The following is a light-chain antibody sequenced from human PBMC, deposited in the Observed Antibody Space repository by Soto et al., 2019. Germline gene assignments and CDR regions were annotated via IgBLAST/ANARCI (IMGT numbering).Light chain of an antibody. CDR3: QVWDSDVLHHV. V-gene: IGLV3-21*02. CDR1: NIGTKT. J-gene: IGLJ1*01. CDR2: DDS. Sequence: SNELTQSPSLSLAPGQTARITCAGNNIGTKTVHWFQQRPGQAPVLVVFDDSHRPSGIPERFSGSNSGSTAALTISSVEAGDEADYYCQVWDSDVLHHVFGSGTKVTV.